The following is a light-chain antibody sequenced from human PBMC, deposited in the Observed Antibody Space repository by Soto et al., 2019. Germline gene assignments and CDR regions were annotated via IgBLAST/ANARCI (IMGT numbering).Light chain of an antibody. Sequence: DIQMTQSPSSLSASVEDRVIITCRASQSGSNHLNWYQQKPGKAPKLLIFAASSLQSGVPSRFSGSRSGPDFTLTISSLQPEDFATYYCQQSYSSPPTFGQGTKVDI. CDR3: QQSYSSPPT. J-gene: IGKJ1*01. CDR1: QSGSNH. V-gene: IGKV1-39*01. CDR2: AAS.